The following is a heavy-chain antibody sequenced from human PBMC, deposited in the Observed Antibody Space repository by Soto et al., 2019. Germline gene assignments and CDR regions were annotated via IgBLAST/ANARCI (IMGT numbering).Heavy chain of an antibody. D-gene: IGHD3-3*01. CDR3: AREVRVRGFAFDI. V-gene: IGHV3-66*01. Sequence: GWSLRLSCAVSGFTVSSNYMNWVRQAPGKGLEWVSFIYSGGNTYYADSVKGRFTISRDNSKNMLYLQMNSLRVEDTAVYYCAREVRVRGFAFDIWGQGTMVTVSS. CDR1: GFTVSSNY. CDR2: IYSGGNT. J-gene: IGHJ3*02.